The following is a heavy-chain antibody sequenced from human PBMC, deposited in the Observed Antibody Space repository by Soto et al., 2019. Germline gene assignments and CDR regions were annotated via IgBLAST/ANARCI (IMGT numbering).Heavy chain of an antibody. V-gene: IGHV3-23*01. CDR2: ITADGGT. CDR1: GFTVSSHA. D-gene: IGHD2-15*01. J-gene: IGHJ3*02. CDR3: AQHVSCSGCGCQYEALAI. Sequence: EVQVLESGGGLVQPGGSLRLSCEGSGFTVSSHAMTWIRQAPGKGPEWVSTITADGGTYYADSVKGRFAMSSDNTENTLSLRMNSLGAADTAAYYCAQHVSCSGCGCQYEALAIRGQGTMVTVSS.